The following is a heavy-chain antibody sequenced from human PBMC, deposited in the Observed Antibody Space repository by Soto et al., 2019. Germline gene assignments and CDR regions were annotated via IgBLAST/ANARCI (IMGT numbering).Heavy chain of an antibody. CDR1: GFTFSSYA. Sequence: QVQLVESGGGVVQPGRSLRLSCAASGFTFSSYAMHWVRQAPGKGLEWVAVISYDGSNKYYADSVKGRFNISRDNSKNTLYLQMNSLRAEDTAVYYCERDPFHDYSNYEHRQTSMDVWGQGTKVTVSS. J-gene: IGHJ6*02. CDR2: ISYDGSNK. CDR3: ERDPFHDYSNYEHRQTSMDV. D-gene: IGHD4-4*01. V-gene: IGHV3-30-3*01.